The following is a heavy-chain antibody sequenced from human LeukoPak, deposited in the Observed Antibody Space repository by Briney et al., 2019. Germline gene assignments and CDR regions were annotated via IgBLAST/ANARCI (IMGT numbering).Heavy chain of an antibody. D-gene: IGHD3-9*01. J-gene: IGHJ4*02. CDR3: ATVPSPTGSMTYYFDY. Sequence: ASVKVSCKVSGYTLTELSMHWVRQAPGKGLEWMGGFDPEDGETIYAQKFQGRVTMTEGTSTDTAYMELSSLRSEDTAVYYCATVPSPTGSMTYYFDYWGQGTLVTVSS. CDR1: GYTLTELS. V-gene: IGHV1-24*01. CDR2: FDPEDGET.